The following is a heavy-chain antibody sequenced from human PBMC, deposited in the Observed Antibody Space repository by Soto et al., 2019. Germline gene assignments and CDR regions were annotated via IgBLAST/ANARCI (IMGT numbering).Heavy chain of an antibody. V-gene: IGHV3-23*01. J-gene: IGHJ4*02. D-gene: IGHD7-27*01. CDR2: FRTSGDGGNT. CDR1: GFTFSSYS. Sequence: GGSLRLSCAASGFTFSSYSMSWVRQAPGKGLEWVSGFRTSGDGGNTYYADSVKGRFTISRDNSRNTVYLQMNSLRAEDTAVYHCVRDLLGSGGHFDYWGQGTPVTVSS. CDR3: VRDLLGSGGHFDY.